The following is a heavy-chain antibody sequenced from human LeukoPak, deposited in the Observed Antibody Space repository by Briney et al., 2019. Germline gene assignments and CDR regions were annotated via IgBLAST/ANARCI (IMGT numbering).Heavy chain of an antibody. J-gene: IGHJ5*02. D-gene: IGHD3-10*01. CDR2: IYNIVST. V-gene: IGHV4-59*01. Sequence: SSETLSLTCTVSGGSISSYYWSWIRQSPGKGLEWIGYIYNIVSTNYNPSLKSRVIISVDPSKNQFSLKLRSVTAADTAVYYCVRGPYGSGISNWFDPWGQGTLVIVSS. CDR1: GGSISSYY. CDR3: VRGPYGSGISNWFDP.